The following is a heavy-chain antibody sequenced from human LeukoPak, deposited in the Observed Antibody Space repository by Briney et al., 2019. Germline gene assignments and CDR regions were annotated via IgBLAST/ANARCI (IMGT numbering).Heavy chain of an antibody. CDR2: IKSDGSTT. V-gene: IGHV3-74*01. CDR1: GFTLSSYW. CDR3: AKSPGHYYYYYMDV. Sequence: GGSLRLSCAASGFTLSSYWMHWVRQAPGKGLVWVSRIKSDGSTTNYADSVKGRFTISRDNSKNTLYLQMNSLRAEDTAVYYCAKSPGHYYYYYMDVWGKGTAVTVSS. J-gene: IGHJ6*03.